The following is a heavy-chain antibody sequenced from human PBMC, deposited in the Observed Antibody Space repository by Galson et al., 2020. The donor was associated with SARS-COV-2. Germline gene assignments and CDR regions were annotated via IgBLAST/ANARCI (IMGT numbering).Heavy chain of an antibody. Sequence: GESLKISCAASGFTFSSYGMHWVRQAPGKGLEWVAVISYDGSNKYYADSVKGRFTISRDNSKNTLYLQMNSLRAEDTAVYYCAKEGIDCSSTSCYEGWVYYYYGMDGWGQGTTVTVSS. J-gene: IGHJ6*02. CDR3: AKEGIDCSSTSCYEGWVYYYYGMDG. CDR2: ISYDGSNK. V-gene: IGHV3-30*18. CDR1: GFTFSSYG. D-gene: IGHD2-2*01.